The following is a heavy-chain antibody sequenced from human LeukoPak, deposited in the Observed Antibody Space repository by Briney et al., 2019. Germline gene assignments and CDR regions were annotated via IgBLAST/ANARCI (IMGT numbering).Heavy chain of an antibody. CDR1: GFTFSSYA. D-gene: IGHD5-18*01. V-gene: IGHV3-30*04. CDR3: ARDRDTAMVHDAFDI. Sequence: PGGSLRLSCAASGFTFSSYAMHWLRQAPGKGLEWVAVISYDGSNKYYADSVKGRFTISRDNSKNTLFLQMNSLRAEDTAVFYCARDRDTAMVHDAFDIWGQGTMVTVSS. CDR2: ISYDGSNK. J-gene: IGHJ3*02.